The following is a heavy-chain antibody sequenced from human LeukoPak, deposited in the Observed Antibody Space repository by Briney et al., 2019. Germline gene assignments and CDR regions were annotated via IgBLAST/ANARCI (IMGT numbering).Heavy chain of an antibody. V-gene: IGHV3-43*02. CDR1: RFTFDDYA. J-gene: IGHJ4*02. D-gene: IGHD6-19*01. CDR2: ISGDGGST. Sequence: GGSLRLSCAASRFTFDDYAVHWVRQAPGKGREWGSVISGDGGSTYYADSVKGRFTVSRDNSKNSLYLQMNSPRTEDTALYYCVSEPYSSGWRYFDYWGQGTLVTVSS. CDR3: VSEPYSSGWRYFDY.